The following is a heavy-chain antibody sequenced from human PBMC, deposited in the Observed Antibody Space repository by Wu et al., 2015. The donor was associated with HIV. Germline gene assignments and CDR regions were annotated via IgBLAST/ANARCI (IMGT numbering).Heavy chain of an antibody. V-gene: IGHV1-46*03. CDR1: GYTFTSYY. J-gene: IGHJ1*01. CDR2: INPSGGST. Sequence: QVQLVQSGAEVKKPGASVKVSCKASGYTFTSYYMHWVRQAPGQGLEWMGIINPSGGSTSYAQKFQGRVTMTRDTSTSTVYMELSSLRSEDTAVYYCARGSYDYGDYGRDFEYFQHWGQGTLV. CDR3: ARGSYDYGDYGRDFEYFQH. D-gene: IGHD4-17*01.